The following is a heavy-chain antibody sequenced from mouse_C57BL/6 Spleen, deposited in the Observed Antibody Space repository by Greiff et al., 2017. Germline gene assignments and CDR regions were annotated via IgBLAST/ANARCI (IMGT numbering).Heavy chain of an antibody. V-gene: IGHV2-6*01. CDR3: AREDGSRRCAY. D-gene: IGHD1-1*01. CDR1: GFSLTSYG. CDR2: IWGVGST. J-gene: IGHJ3*01. Sequence: QVQLKESGPGLVAPSQSLSITCNVTGFSLTSYGVDWVRQSPGKGLEWLGVIWGVGSTNYNSALKSRLSISKDNSKSQVFLKRNSLQADDTAMYYCAREDGSRRCAYWGQGTLVTVSA.